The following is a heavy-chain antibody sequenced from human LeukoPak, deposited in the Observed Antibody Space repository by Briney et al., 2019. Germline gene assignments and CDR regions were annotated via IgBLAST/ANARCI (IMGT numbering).Heavy chain of an antibody. CDR3: AREETIAVAGSDY. V-gene: IGHV3-66*02. D-gene: IGHD6-19*01. CDR2: IYSGGGT. J-gene: IGHJ4*02. CDR1: GFTVSSNY. Sequence: GGSLRLSCAASGFTVSSNYMSWVRQAPGKGLEWVSVIYSGGGTYYADSVKGRFTISRDNSKNTLYLQMNSLRAEDTAVYYCAREETIAVAGSDYWGQGTLVTVSS.